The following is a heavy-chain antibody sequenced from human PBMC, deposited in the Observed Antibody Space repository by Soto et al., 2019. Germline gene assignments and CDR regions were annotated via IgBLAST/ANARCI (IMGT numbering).Heavy chain of an antibody. J-gene: IGHJ5*02. Sequence: PSGTLSLTFAVHGWSFIGYYWSWITQAPGKRLEWSGEINHSGSTNYNPSLKSRVTISVDTSKNQFSLKLSSVTAAYTAVYYCARGRGGAISDNWFDPWGQGTLVTVS. CDR3: ARGRGGAISDNWFDP. V-gene: IGHV4-34*01. CDR2: INHSGST. CDR1: GWSFIGYY. D-gene: IGHD3-16*02.